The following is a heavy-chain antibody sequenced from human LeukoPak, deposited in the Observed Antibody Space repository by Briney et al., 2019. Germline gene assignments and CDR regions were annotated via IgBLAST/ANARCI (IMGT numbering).Heavy chain of an antibody. J-gene: IGHJ4*02. V-gene: IGHV3-9*01. D-gene: IGHD5-18*01. CDR2: ISWNSGTI. CDR3: ARGLEKGYSYGIDY. Sequence: PGGSLRLSCAASGFTLDDYARNGFRQAPGKGLEWVSGISWNSGTIGHADSVKGRFTISRDNAKDSLYLQMNSLRTDDTALYYCARGLEKGYSYGIDYWGQGTLVTVSS. CDR1: GFTLDDYA.